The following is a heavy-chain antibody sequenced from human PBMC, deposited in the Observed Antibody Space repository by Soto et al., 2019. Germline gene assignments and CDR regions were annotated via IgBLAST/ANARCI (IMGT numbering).Heavy chain of an antibody. CDR2: IIPIFGTA. CDR3: ARSSITMIVVANNWFDP. CDR1: GGTFSSYA. Sequence: QVQLVQSGAEVKKPGSSVKVSCKASGGTFSSYAISWVRQAPGQGLEWMGGIIPIFGTANYAQKLQGRVTITADKSTSTAYMELSSLRSEDTAVYYCARSSITMIVVANNWFDPWGQGTLVTVSS. J-gene: IGHJ5*02. D-gene: IGHD3-22*01. V-gene: IGHV1-69*06.